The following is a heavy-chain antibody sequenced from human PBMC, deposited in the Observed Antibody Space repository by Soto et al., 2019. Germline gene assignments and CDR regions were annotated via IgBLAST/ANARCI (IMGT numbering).Heavy chain of an antibody. CDR2: ISDSGDT. V-gene: IGHV4-59*01. CDR3: ARGRGGGFDP. CDR1: GGSISSYY. Sequence: PSETLSLTXTVSGGSISSYYWSWIRQPPGKGLEWIGDISDSGDTNYNPSLKSRVTKGTILIDTSKNQFSLNLHSVTAAATAVYYCARGRGGGFDPWGQGTLVTVSS. J-gene: IGHJ5*02. D-gene: IGHD3-10*01.